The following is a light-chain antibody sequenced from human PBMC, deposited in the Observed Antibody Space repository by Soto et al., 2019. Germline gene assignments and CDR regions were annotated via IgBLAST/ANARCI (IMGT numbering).Light chain of an antibody. CDR2: DAS. Sequence: EIVMTQSPATLSVSPGERATLSCRASQSVSSNLAWYQQKPGQAPRLLIYDASNRATGIPARFSGSGSGTDFTLTISSLEPEDFAVYYCQHRINWPRTFGQGT. CDR1: QSVSSN. V-gene: IGKV3-11*01. CDR3: QHRINWPRT. J-gene: IGKJ1*01.